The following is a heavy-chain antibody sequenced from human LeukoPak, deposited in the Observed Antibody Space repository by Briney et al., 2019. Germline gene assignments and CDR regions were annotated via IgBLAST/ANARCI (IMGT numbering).Heavy chain of an antibody. V-gene: IGHV4-39*07. CDR2: IYHSGST. J-gene: IGHJ4*02. D-gene: IGHD6-13*01. CDR1: GGSISSGTYY. CDR3: ARDRAAAAGFLFDY. Sequence: PSETLSLTCTVSGGSISSGTYYWAWIRQPPGRGLEWIGTIYHSGSTYYNPSLKTRVTISVDTSKNQFSLKLSSVTAADTAVYYCARDRAAAAGFLFDYWGQGTLVTVSS.